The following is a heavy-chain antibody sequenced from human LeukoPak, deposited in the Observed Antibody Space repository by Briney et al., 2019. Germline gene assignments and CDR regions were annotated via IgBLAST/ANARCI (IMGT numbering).Heavy chain of an antibody. J-gene: IGHJ4*02. D-gene: IGHD6-13*01. Sequence: GGSLRLSCAASGFTFSSYSMNWVRQAPGKGLEWVGVIVYDVSDKYYADPVRGRFIISRDNSKNTVYLQMNSLRAEDTAVYYCAERDAAGLDYWGQGTLVTVSS. CDR3: AERDAAGLDY. CDR1: GFTFSSYS. V-gene: IGHV3-30*02. CDR2: IVYDVSDK.